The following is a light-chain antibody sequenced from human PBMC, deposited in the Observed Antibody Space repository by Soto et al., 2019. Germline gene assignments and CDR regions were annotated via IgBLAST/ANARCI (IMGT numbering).Light chain of an antibody. Sequence: DIQMTQSPSSLSASVGDRVTITCQARQNINNYLNWYQQKPGRAPKLLIYDASNLEAGVPSRFRRSGSGTDFTFTISRLQPEDIATYYCQHYENLPTLGQGTRLEI. CDR3: QHYENLPT. V-gene: IGKV1-33*01. CDR1: QNINNY. CDR2: DAS. J-gene: IGKJ5*01.